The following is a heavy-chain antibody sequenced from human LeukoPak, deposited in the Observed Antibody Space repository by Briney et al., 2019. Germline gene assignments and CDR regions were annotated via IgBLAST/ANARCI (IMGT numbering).Heavy chain of an antibody. J-gene: IGHJ4*02. V-gene: IGHV3-48*03. CDR1: GFTFSSYE. Sequence: AGGSLRLSCAASGFTFSSYEMNWVRQAPGKGLEWISYISSTGSTIYYTDSVKGRSTISRDNAKNSLYLQMNSLRAEDTAVYYCARLHEQLWYDWGQGTLVTVSS. D-gene: IGHD5-18*01. CDR3: ARLHEQLWYD. CDR2: ISSTGSTI.